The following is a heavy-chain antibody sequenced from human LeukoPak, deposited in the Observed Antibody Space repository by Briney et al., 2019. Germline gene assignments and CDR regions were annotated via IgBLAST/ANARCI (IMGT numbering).Heavy chain of an antibody. J-gene: IGHJ5*02. CDR2: IYYSGST. V-gene: IGHV4-39*07. CDR3: ARDRGNYDFWSGYYLGWFDP. D-gene: IGHD3-3*01. Sequence: KSSETLSLTCTVSGGSISSSSYYWGWIRQPPGKGLEWIGSIYYSGSTYYNPSLKSRVTISVDTSKNQFSLKLSSVTAADTAVYYCARDRGNYDFWSGYYLGWFDPWGQGTLVTVSS. CDR1: GGSISSSSYY.